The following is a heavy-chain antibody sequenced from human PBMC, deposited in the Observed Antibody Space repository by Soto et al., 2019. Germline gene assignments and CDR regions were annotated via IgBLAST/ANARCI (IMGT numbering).Heavy chain of an antibody. CDR1: GGSISSYY. CDR2: IYYSGST. V-gene: IGHV4-59*01. J-gene: IGHJ6*02. Sequence: SETLSLTCTVSGGSISSYYWSWIRQPPGKGLEWIGYIYYSGSTNYNPSLKSRVTISVDTSKNQFSLKLSSVTAADTAVYYCARDQDCSGGSCYSEYYYGMDVWGQGTTVTVSS. CDR3: ARDQDCSGGSCYSEYYYGMDV. D-gene: IGHD2-15*01.